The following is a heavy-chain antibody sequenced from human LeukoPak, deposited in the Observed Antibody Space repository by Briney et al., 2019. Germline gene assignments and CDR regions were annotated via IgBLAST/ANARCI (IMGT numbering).Heavy chain of an antibody. D-gene: IGHD2-2*01. V-gene: IGHV5-51*01. CDR1: GNTFTSYW. Sequence: RGESLKISCKSSGNTFTSYWIGWVRQMPGKGLEWMGIIYPGDSDTRYSPSFQGQVTISADKSITTAYLQWSSLKASDTAMYYCARGFPTAMYDAFDIWGQGTMVTVSS. J-gene: IGHJ3*02. CDR2: IYPGDSDT. CDR3: ARGFPTAMYDAFDI.